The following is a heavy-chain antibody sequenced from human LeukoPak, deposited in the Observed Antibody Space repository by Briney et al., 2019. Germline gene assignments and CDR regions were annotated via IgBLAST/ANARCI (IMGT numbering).Heavy chain of an antibody. Sequence: ASVKVSCKASGYTFTSYDINWVRQATGQGLEWMGWMNPNSGNTGYAQKFQGRVTITRNTSISTAYMELSSLRSEDTAVYYCAREVEGPRGENWFDPWGQGTLVTVSS. CDR3: AREVEGPRGENWFDP. CDR2: MNPNSGNT. J-gene: IGHJ5*02. CDR1: GYTFTSYD. V-gene: IGHV1-8*03.